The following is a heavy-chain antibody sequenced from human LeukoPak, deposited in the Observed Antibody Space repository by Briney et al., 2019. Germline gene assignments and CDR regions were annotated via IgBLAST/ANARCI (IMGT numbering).Heavy chain of an antibody. J-gene: IGHJ4*02. Sequence: GGSLRLSCAASGFTFSSYWMHWVRQAPGKGLVWVSRINSDGSSTSYADSVKGRFTISRDNAKNTLYLQMNSLRAEDTAVYYCASRYRGSYERPFDYWGQGTLVTVSS. CDR1: GFTFSSYW. CDR2: INSDGSST. CDR3: ASRYRGSYERPFDY. D-gene: IGHD1-26*01. V-gene: IGHV3-74*01.